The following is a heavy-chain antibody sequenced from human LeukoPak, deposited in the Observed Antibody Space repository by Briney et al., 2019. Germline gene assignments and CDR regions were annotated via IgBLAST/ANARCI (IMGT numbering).Heavy chain of an antibody. D-gene: IGHD6-19*01. CDR1: GGSFSGYY. V-gene: IGHV4-34*01. CDR2: INHSGST. J-gene: IGHJ5*02. CDR3: ARTGYSSGWYVWFDP. Sequence: PSETLSLTCAVYGGSFSGYYWSWIRQPPGKGLEWIGEINHSGSTNYNPSLKSRVTISVDTSKNQFSLKLSSVTAADTAVYYCARTGYSSGWYVWFDPWGQGTLATVSS.